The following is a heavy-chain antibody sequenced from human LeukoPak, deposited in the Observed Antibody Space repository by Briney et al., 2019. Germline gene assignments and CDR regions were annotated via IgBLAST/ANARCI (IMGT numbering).Heavy chain of an antibody. CDR2: INPNSGGT. Sequence: ASVKVSCKASGYSFTSYHTHWVRQAPGQGLEWMGRINPNSGGTNYAQKFQGRVTMTRDTSISTAYMELSRLRSDDTAVYYCAREPQFWVDYGDYEYPWGQGTLVTVSS. CDR1: GYSFTSYH. J-gene: IGHJ5*02. CDR3: AREPQFWVDYGDYEYP. V-gene: IGHV1-2*06. D-gene: IGHD4-17*01.